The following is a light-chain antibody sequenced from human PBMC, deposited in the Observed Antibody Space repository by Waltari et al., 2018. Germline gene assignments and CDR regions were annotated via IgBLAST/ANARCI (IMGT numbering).Light chain of an antibody. CDR1: SLRSYY. CDR3: NSRDSSGNHLRV. J-gene: IGLJ2*01. Sequence: SSEVTQDSAVSVALGQTARIPCQGDSLRSYYSSWYQQKPGQAPILVIYGKHNRPSGIPDRFSGSSSGNTAPLTITGAQAEDEADDYCNSRDSSGNHLRVFGGGTKLTVL. V-gene: IGLV3-19*01. CDR2: GKH.